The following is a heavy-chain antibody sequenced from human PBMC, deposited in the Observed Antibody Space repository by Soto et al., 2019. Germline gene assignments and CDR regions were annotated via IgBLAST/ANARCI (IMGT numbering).Heavy chain of an antibody. CDR2: IYYSGST. V-gene: IGHV4-59*01. D-gene: IGHD3-10*01. CDR3: ARGNNVLLWFGELTYNWFDP. Sequence: SETLSLTCTVSGGSISSYYWSWIRQPPGKGLEWIGYIYYSGSTDYNPSLKSRVTISVDTSKNQFSLKLSSVTAADTAVYYCARGNNVLLWFGELTYNWFDPWGQGTLVTVSS. J-gene: IGHJ5*02. CDR1: GGSISSYY.